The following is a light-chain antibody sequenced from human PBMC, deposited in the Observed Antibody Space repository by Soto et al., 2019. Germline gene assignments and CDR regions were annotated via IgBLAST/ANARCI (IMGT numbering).Light chain of an antibody. CDR3: QQCGTYPRT. Sequence: DIQMTQSPSSLSVSVGDRVTITCRASHNIGTSLGWFQQKPGKAPKSLIYSASTLQIGVPPRFSSSGSGTDFTLTISSLQPEDFATYYCQQCGTYPRTFGQGTKVEVK. CDR2: SAS. J-gene: IGKJ1*01. V-gene: IGKV1-16*01. CDR1: HNIGTS.